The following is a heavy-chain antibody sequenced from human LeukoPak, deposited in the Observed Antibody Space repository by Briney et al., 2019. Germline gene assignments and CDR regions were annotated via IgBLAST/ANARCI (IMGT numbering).Heavy chain of an antibody. CDR3: ARVVCGDCYYFDY. V-gene: IGHV1-46*01. CDR2: INPSGGST. J-gene: IGHJ4*02. Sequence: ASVKVSCTASGYTFASYYMHWVRQAPGQGLEWMGIINPSGGSTSYAQKFQGRVTMTRDTSTSTVYMELSSLRSEDTAVYYCARVVCGDCYYFDYWGQGTLVTVSS. CDR1: GYTFASYY. D-gene: IGHD2-21*02.